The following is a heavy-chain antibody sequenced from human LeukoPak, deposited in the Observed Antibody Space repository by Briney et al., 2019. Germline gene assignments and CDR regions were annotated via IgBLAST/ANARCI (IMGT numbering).Heavy chain of an antibody. CDR2: ICTSGST. J-gene: IGHJ4*02. CDR3: ARDLMGIAYRGAFYY. V-gene: IGHV4-4*07. Sequence: SETLSLTCTVSGGSISTYCWSWIRQPAGKGLEWIGHICTSGSTNYNPSLKSRVTMSVDTSNNEFSLKLNSVTAADTAVYYCARDLMGIAYRGAFYYWGQGTLVTVSS. CDR1: GGSISTYC. D-gene: IGHD6-13*01.